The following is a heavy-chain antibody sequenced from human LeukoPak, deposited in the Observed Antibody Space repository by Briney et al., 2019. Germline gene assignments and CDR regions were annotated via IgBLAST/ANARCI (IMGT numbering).Heavy chain of an antibody. J-gene: IGHJ3*02. CDR2: IRYDGSIK. CDR1: GIIFSSYG. D-gene: IGHD6-13*01. CDR3: ARDQVSAAAGEPDAFDI. Sequence: PGGSLRLSCAASGIIFSSYGMHWVRQAPGKGLEWVAFIRYDGSIKYYADSVKGRFTISRDNSKNTLYLQMNSLRAEDTAVYYCARDQVSAAAGEPDAFDIWGQGTMVTVSS. V-gene: IGHV3-30*02.